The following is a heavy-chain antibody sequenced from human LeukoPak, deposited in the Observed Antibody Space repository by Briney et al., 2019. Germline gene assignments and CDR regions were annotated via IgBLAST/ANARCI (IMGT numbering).Heavy chain of an antibody. J-gene: IGHJ1*01. D-gene: IGHD6-13*01. CDR1: GFTFSSYA. Sequence: PGGSLRLSCAASGFTFSSYAMSWVRQAPGKGREWVSAISGSGGSTYHADSVRRRFTISRDNSKNTLYLQMNSLRAEDTAVYYCAKWQQLVYFQHWGQGTLVTVSS. CDR2: ISGSGGST. CDR3: AKWQQLVYFQH. V-gene: IGHV3-23*01.